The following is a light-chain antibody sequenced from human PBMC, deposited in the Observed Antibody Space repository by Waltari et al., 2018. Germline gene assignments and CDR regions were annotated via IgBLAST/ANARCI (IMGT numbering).Light chain of an antibody. CDR1: TLGSKN. J-gene: IGLJ2*01. CDR2: QND. V-gene: IGLV3-1*01. CDR3: QVWDMTTAHVV. Sequence: SYELTQPPSMSVFPGQTARITCSGDTLGSKNVCWYQQKPGQSPLQVMYQNDKRPSGIPGRFSGSNSWNTAILTISGTQTMDEADYYCQVWDMTTAHVVFGGGTKLTVL.